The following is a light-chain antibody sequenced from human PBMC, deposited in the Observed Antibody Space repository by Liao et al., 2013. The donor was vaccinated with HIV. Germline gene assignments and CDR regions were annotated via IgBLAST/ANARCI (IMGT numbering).Light chain of an antibody. J-gene: IGLJ1*01. CDR3: QAWDSSTGV. CDR1: KLGEKY. CDR2: QDT. Sequence: SYELTQPPSVAVSPGQTVTITCSGDKLGEKYACWYQQKPGQSPVLVIYQDTERPSGIPERFSGSNSGNTATLTISGTQAMDEADYYCQAWDSSTGVFGSGTKVTVL. V-gene: IGLV3-1*01.